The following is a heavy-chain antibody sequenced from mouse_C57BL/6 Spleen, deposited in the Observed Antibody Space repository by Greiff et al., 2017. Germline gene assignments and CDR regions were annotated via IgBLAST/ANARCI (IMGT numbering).Heavy chain of an antibody. CDR1: GFSFNTYA. J-gene: IGHJ2*01. Sequence: EVMLVESGGGLVQPKGSLKLSCAASGFSFNTYAMNWVRQAPGKGLEWVGRIRSKSNNYATYYADSVKDRFTISRDDSETMLYLQMNNLKTEDTAMYYCVRHHGKENYFDYWGQGTTLTVSS. CDR2: IRSKSNNYAT. V-gene: IGHV10-1*01. CDR3: VRHHGKENYFDY. D-gene: IGHD2-1*01.